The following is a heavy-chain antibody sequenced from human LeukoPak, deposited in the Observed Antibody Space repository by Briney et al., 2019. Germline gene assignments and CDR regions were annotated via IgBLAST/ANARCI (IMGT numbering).Heavy chain of an antibody. J-gene: IGHJ6*02. V-gene: IGHV4-59*12. CDR1: GGSISSYY. CDR2: IYYSGST. Sequence: SETLSLTCTVSGGSISSYYWSWIRQPPGKGLEWIGYIYYSGSTYYNPSLKSRVTISVDTSKNQFSLKLSSVTAADTAVYYCARDEHYYGMDVWGQGTTVTVSS. CDR3: ARDEHYYGMDV.